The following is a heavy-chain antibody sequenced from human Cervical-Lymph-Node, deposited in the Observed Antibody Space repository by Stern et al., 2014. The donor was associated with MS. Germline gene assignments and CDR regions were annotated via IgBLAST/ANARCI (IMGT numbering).Heavy chain of an antibody. CDR3: ATAHGSSSAYYGVDV. D-gene: IGHD6-6*01. J-gene: IGHJ6*02. CDR1: GYSFTRNW. CDR2: ISPGDSDA. Sequence: EVQLVESGAEVKKPGESLKISCKGSGYSFTRNWIGWVRQMPGKGLEWMGIISPGDSDARYSPSFQGRVTISADKSISTAYLQWSGLKASDTAMYYCATAHGSSSAYYGVDVWGQGTTVTVSS. V-gene: IGHV5-51*01.